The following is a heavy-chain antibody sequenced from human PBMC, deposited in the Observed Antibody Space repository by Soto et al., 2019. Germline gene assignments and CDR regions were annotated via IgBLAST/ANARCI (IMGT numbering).Heavy chain of an antibody. D-gene: IGHD3-10*01. J-gene: IGHJ4*02. CDR2: IYPTGST. V-gene: IGHV4-30-2*06. CDR3: ARLVYDTRLNYMYFDF. CDR1: GGSISSGGYS. Sequence: KTSETLSLTCTVSGGSISSGGYSWSWIRQSPEKGLEWLGCIYPTGSTYYHPSLKSRVTISIDTSRNQFSLKLTSVTAADTAIYFCARLVYDTRLNYMYFDFWGQGALVTVSS.